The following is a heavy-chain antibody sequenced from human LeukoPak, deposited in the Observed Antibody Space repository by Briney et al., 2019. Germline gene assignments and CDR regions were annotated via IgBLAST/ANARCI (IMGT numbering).Heavy chain of an antibody. CDR3: VKDRGGSPFYGMDV. Sequence: PGGSLRLSCAGSGFTFSSYAMSWVRQAPGKGLEWVSTISGSGGAGTYYADSVKGRFTVSRDNSRNTLYLPMNSLRAEDTAVYYCVKDRGGSPFYGMDVWGQGSTVTVSS. CDR2: ISGSGGAGT. V-gene: IGHV3-23*01. J-gene: IGHJ6*02. CDR1: GFTFSSYA. D-gene: IGHD1-26*01.